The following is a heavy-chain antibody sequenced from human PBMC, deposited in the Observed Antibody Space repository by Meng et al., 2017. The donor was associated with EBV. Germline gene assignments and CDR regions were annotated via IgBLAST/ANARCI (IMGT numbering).Heavy chain of an antibody. CDR1: GGTFSSYA. Sequence: QVQLVQSGAELKNPXSSLKVFCKXSGGTFSSYAISWVRQAPGQGLEWMGGIIPIFGTANYAQKFQGRVTITADESTSTAYMELSSLRSEDTAVYYCARGRTYYYDSSGYYYKYYFDYWGQGTLVTVSS. CDR2: IIPIFGTA. D-gene: IGHD3-22*01. CDR3: ARGRTYYYDSSGYYYKYYFDY. V-gene: IGHV1-69*01. J-gene: IGHJ4*02.